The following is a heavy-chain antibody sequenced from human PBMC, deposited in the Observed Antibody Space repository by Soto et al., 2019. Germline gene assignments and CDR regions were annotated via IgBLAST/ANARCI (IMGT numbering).Heavy chain of an antibody. CDR1: EGTFSSYG. J-gene: IGHJ6*02. CDR3: ARDNGDSSYYYYGMDV. D-gene: IGHD4-17*01. CDR2: IIPIFNVS. V-gene: IGHV1-69*13. Sequence: ASVKVSCKASEGTFSSYGINWVRQAPGQGLEWMGRIIPIFNVSDFAQTFQDRVTITAEESTSTAYMELSSLRSDDTAVYYCARDNGDSSYYYYGMDVWGQGTTVTVSS.